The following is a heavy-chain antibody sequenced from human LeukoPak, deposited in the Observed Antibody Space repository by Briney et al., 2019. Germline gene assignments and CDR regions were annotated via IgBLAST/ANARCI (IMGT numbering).Heavy chain of an antibody. D-gene: IGHD6-19*01. CDR2: IYHSGST. CDR1: GGSISSSNW. CDR3: ARAPGIAVAGSGRWFDP. J-gene: IGHJ5*02. Sequence: PSETLSLTCAVSGGSISSSNWWSWVRQPPGKGLEWIGEIYHSGSTNYNPSLKSRVTISVDKSKNQFSLKLSSVTAADTAVYYCARAPGIAVAGSGRWFDPWGQGTLVTVSS. V-gene: IGHV4-4*02.